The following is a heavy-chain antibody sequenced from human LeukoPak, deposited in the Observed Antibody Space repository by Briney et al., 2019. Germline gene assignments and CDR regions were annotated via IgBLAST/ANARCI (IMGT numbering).Heavy chain of an antibody. J-gene: IGHJ6*02. Sequence: SETLSLTCTVSGGSIRSYYWSCIRHPPGKGLEWIGYMFYSGSTNYNPSLKSRVTISGDTSRNQFSLKVNSVTAADTAVYYCARLDHHYYGMDVWGQGTTVTVSS. CDR3: ARLDHHYYGMDV. CDR1: GGSIRSYY. CDR2: MFYSGST. V-gene: IGHV4-59*08.